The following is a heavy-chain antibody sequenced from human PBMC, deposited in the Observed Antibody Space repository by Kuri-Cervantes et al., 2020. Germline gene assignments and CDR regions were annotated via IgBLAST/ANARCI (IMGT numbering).Heavy chain of an antibody. CDR1: GFTFDDYG. CDR2: IWYDGSNK. J-gene: IGHJ6*02. Sequence: GESLKISCAASGFTFDDYGMHWVRRAPGKGLEWVAVIWYDGSNKYYADSVKGRFTISRDNSKNTLYLQMNSLGAEDTAVYYCARDLPYCSSTSCYPGSYYYGMDVWGQGTTVTVSS. CDR3: ARDLPYCSSTSCYPGSYYYGMDV. D-gene: IGHD2-2*01. V-gene: IGHV3-33*08.